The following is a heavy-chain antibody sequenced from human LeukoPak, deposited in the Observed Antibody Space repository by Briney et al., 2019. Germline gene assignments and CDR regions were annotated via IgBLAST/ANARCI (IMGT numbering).Heavy chain of an antibody. CDR3: ARDGRYCTSPSCYFDY. D-gene: IGHD2-2*01. J-gene: IGHJ4*02. Sequence: GGSLRLSCAASGFTFSSYTMSWVRQAPGKGLEWVSSIGSSLTYIYYADSVKGRFTMSKDNAKNSLYLQMNSLRPDDTAVYYCARDGRYCTSPSCYFDYWGQGSLVTVSS. CDR2: IGSSLTYI. CDR1: GFTFSSYT. V-gene: IGHV3-21*01.